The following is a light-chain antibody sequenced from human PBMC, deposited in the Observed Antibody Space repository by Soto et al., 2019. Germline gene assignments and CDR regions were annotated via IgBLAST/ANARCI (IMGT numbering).Light chain of an antibody. CDR2: GAS. J-gene: IGKJ5*01. Sequence: EIVMTQSPATLSLSPGERATLSCRAIQSVSNNYLAWYQQKPGQAPRLLIYGASNRATGIPDRFSGSGSGTDFTLTISSLEPEDFAIYYCQQRSNWPPITFGPGTRLEIK. CDR3: QQRSNWPPIT. CDR1: QSVSNNY. V-gene: IGKV3D-20*02.